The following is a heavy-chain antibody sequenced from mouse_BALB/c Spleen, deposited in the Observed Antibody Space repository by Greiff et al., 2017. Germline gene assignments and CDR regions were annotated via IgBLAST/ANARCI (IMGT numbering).Heavy chain of an antibody. V-gene: IGHV1-69*01. CDR3: ARSRGNYWYFDV. CDR2: IDTSDSYT. CDR1: GYTFTDYW. Sequence: QVQLQQPGAELVMPGASVKMSCKASGYTFTDYWMHWVKQRPGQGLEWIGAIDTSDSYTSYNQKFKGKATLTVDESSSTAYMQLSSLTSEDSAVYYCARSRGNYWYFDVWGAGTTVTGSS. J-gene: IGHJ1*01. D-gene: IGHD2-1*01.